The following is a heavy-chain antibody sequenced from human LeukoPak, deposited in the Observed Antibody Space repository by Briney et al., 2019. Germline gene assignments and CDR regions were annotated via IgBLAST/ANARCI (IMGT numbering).Heavy chain of an antibody. V-gene: IGHV4-59*08. D-gene: IGHD6-19*01. CDR2: IYYSGST. J-gene: IGHJ4*02. CDR3: ARHSSGWYVESYFDY. Sequence: SETLSLTCTVSGGSISSYYWSWIRQPPGKGLEWIGYIYYSGSTNYNPSLKSRVTISVDTSKNQFSLKLSSVTAADTAVYYCARHSSGWYVESYFDYWGQGTLVTVSS. CDR1: GGSISSYY.